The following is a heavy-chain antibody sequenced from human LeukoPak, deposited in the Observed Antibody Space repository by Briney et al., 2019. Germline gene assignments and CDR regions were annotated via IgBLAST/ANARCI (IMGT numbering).Heavy chain of an antibody. CDR3: ARGQSPVQHSSVEDHDAFDI. Sequence: PSETLSLTCTVSGGSISSSSYYWGWIRQPPGKGLEWIGSIYYSGSTYYNPSLKSRVTISVDTSKNQFSLKLSSVTAADTAVYYCARGQSPVQHSSVEDHDAFDIWGQGTMVTVSS. D-gene: IGHD6-19*01. J-gene: IGHJ3*02. V-gene: IGHV4-39*07. CDR1: GGSISSSSYY. CDR2: IYYSGST.